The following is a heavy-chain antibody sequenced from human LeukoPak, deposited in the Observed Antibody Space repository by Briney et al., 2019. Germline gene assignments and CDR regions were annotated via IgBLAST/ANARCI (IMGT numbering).Heavy chain of an antibody. CDR1: GFTFSSYA. CDR3: ARRPGSISNGLSYTDF. D-gene: IGHD2-8*01. V-gene: IGHV3-23*01. J-gene: IGHJ4*02. CDR2: ISGGGDST. Sequence: PGGSLRLSCAASGFTFSSYAMTWVRQAPGKGLEWVSSISGGGDSTYYADSVKGRFTISRDNSKNTLFLQMDSLRAEDTAIFYCARRPGSISNGLSYTDFWGQGTLVTVSS.